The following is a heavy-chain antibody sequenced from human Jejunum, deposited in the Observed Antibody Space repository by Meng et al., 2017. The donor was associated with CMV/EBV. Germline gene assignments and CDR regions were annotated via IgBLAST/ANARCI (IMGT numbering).Heavy chain of an antibody. D-gene: IGHD3-10*02. CDR3: ARDWGDVRGGFDF. J-gene: IGHJ4*02. CDR2: TYYRSKYYN. V-gene: IGHV6-1*01. Sequence: QVQLEQSGPGLGKPSPTLSLSCAISGDSCSGNSAAWNWIRQSPSRGLEWLGRTYYRSKYYNDYALSVKSRITINPDTSKNQFSLQLNSVTPEDTAIYYCARDWGDVRGGFDFWGQGTLVTVSS. CDR1: GDSCSGNSAA.